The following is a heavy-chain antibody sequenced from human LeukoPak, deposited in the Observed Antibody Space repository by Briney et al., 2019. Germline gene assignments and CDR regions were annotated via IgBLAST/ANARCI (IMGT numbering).Heavy chain of an antibody. CDR1: GFTFSSYW. J-gene: IGHJ4*02. D-gene: IGHD6-19*01. CDR3: ARVGSSGWQNHFDY. Sequence: GGSLRLSCAASGFTFSSYWMHWVRQAPGKGLVWVSRINSDGSSTSHADSVKGRFTISRDNAKNTLYLQMNSLRAEDTAVYYCARVGSSGWQNHFDYWGQGTLVTVSS. CDR2: INSDGSST. V-gene: IGHV3-74*01.